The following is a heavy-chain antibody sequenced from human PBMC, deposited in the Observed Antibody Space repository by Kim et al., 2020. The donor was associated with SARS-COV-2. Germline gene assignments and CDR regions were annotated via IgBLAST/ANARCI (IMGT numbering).Heavy chain of an antibody. J-gene: IGHJ4*03. D-gene: IGHD1-1*01. CDR3: ARRHPTGGCFDY. CDR2: T. V-gene: IGHV4-39*02. Sequence: TTYNPTLKSRVTISVDTSKDNFSLKLISVTAADTAVYYCARRHPTGGCFDYWGQGTLVTVSS.